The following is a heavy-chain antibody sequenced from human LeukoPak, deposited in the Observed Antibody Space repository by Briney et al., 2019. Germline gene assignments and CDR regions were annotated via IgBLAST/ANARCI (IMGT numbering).Heavy chain of an antibody. V-gene: IGHV3-66*02. D-gene: IGHD2-15*01. CDR3: AGYCSGGSCYS. CDR1: GFTVSSNY. J-gene: IGHJ4*02. Sequence: GGSLRPSCAASGFTVSSNYMSWVRQAPGKGLEWVSVIYSGGSTYYADSGKGRFTISRDNSKNTLYLQMNSLRAEDTAVYYCAGYCSGGSCYSWGQGTLVTVSS. CDR2: IYSGGST.